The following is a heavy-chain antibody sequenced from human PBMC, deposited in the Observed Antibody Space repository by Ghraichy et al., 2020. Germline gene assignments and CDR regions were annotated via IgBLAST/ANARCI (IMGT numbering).Heavy chain of an antibody. CDR2: IYYSGST. CDR3: ARDAGSSWYGEGGWFDP. CDR1: GGSISSGGYY. D-gene: IGHD6-13*01. V-gene: IGHV4-31*03. Sequence: SETLSLTCTVSGGSISSGGYYWSWIRQHPGKGLEWIGYIYYSGSTYYNPSLKSRVTISVDTSKNQFSLKLSSVTAADTAVYYCARDAGSSWYGEGGWFDPWGQGTLVTVSS. J-gene: IGHJ5*02.